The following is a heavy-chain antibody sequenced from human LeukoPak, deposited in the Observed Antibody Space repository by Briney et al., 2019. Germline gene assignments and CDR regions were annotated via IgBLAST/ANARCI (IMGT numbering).Heavy chain of an antibody. Sequence: SETLSLTCTVSGGSISSYYWSWIRQPPGKGLEWIGYIYYSGSTNYNPSLKSRVTISVDTSKNQFSLKLSSVTAADTAVYYCAGHGVLLWFGGDGMDVWGQGTTVTVSS. V-gene: IGHV4-59*08. CDR3: AGHGVLLWFGGDGMDV. D-gene: IGHD3-10*01. J-gene: IGHJ6*02. CDR1: GGSISSYY. CDR2: IYYSGST.